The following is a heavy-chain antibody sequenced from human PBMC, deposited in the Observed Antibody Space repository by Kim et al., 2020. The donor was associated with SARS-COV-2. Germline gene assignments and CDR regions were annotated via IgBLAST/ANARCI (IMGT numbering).Heavy chain of an antibody. D-gene: IGHD1-1*01. CDR2: IKQDGSEK. Sequence: GGSLRLSCAASGFTFSSYWMSWVRQAPGKGLEWVANIKQDGSEKYYVDSVKGRFTISRDNAKNSLYLQMNSLRAEDTAVYYCARDRQLERRGPKVVYYYYGMDVWGQGTTVTVSS. CDR1: GFTFSSYW. J-gene: IGHJ6*02. V-gene: IGHV3-7*01. CDR3: ARDRQLERRGPKVVYYYYGMDV.